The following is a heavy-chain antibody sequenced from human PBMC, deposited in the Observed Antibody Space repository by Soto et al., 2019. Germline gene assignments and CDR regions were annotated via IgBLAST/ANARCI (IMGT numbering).Heavy chain of an antibody. J-gene: IGHJ5*02. D-gene: IGHD2-15*01. V-gene: IGHV4-39*01. CDR3: ARHAPVPPRWGVAATKNWFDP. Sequence: QLQLQESGPGLVKPSETLSLTCTVSGGSISRSSYYWGWIRQPPGKGLEWIGSIYYRGSTYYNPSLKSRVTIAVDTSKNQFSLKLSSVTAADTAVYYCARHAPVPPRWGVAATKNWFDPWGQGTLVTVSS. CDR1: GGSISRSSYY. CDR2: IYYRGST.